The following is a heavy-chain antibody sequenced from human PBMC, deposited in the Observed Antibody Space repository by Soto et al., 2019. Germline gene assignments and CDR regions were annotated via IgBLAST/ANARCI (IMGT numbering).Heavy chain of an antibody. J-gene: IGHJ4*02. CDR3: ASSYGSGYRAFDY. Sequence: QVQLVQSGAEVKRPGSSVKVSCKASGDTFNFYSINWVRQARGLGLEWMGRVNPIVSMSNYAQKFQGRVTMTADKSTSPAYMELSSLRSEDTAIYYCASSYGSGYRAFDYWGQGALVTVSS. CDR2: VNPIVSMS. V-gene: IGHV1-69*02. D-gene: IGHD3-10*01. CDR1: GDTFNFYS.